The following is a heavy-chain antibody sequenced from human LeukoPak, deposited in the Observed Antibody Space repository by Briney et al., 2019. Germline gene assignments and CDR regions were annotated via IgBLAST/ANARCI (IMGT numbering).Heavy chain of an antibody. Sequence: ASVKVSCKASGGTFSSYAISWVRQAPGQGLEWMGRIIPIFGTANYAQKFQGRVTITTDESTSTAYMELSSLRSEDTAVYYCAREVTMVRGVIPDYWGPGTLVTVSS. V-gene: IGHV1-69*05. CDR1: GGTFSSYA. J-gene: IGHJ4*02. CDR3: AREVTMVRGVIPDY. CDR2: IIPIFGTA. D-gene: IGHD3-10*01.